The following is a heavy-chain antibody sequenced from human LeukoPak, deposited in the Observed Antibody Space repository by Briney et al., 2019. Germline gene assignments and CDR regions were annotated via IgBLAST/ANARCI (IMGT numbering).Heavy chain of an antibody. D-gene: IGHD6-13*01. CDR3: ARDRAAAGPNWFDP. CDR2: INHSGST. V-gene: IGHV4-34*01. Sequence: SETLSPTCAVYGGSFSGYYWSWIRQPPGKGLEWIGEINHSGSTNYNPSLKSRVTISVDKSKNQFSLKLSSVTAADTAVYYCARDRAAAGPNWFDPWGQGTLVTVSS. J-gene: IGHJ5*02. CDR1: GGSFSGYY.